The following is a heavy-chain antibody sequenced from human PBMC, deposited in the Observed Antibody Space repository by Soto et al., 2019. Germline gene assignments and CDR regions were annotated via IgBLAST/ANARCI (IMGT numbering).Heavy chain of an antibody. V-gene: IGHV3-48*02. D-gene: IGHD2-2*01. Sequence: GGSLRLSCSASGFTFSSYSMNWVRQAPGKELEWLSYISGSGNTMYYADSVKGRFTIARDNAQKSLYLQLNNLRDDDTAMYYCAGDPKSGNQQLFFDYSGQGTLVTGSS. J-gene: IGHJ4*02. CDR3: AGDPKSGNQQLFFDY. CDR2: ISGSGNTM. CDR1: GFTFSSYS.